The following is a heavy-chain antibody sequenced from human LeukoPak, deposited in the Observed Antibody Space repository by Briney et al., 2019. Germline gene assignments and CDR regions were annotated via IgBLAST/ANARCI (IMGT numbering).Heavy chain of an antibody. V-gene: IGHV4-31*03. Sequence: PSETLSLTCTVSGGSISSGGYYWSWIRQHPGKGLEWIGYIYYSGSTYYNPSLKSRVTISVDTSKNQFSLKLSSVTAADTAVYYCARVSVTVVTPSYFDYWGQGTLVTVSS. J-gene: IGHJ4*02. CDR2: IYYSGST. CDR3: ARVSVTVVTPSYFDY. CDR1: GGSISSGGYY. D-gene: IGHD2-21*02.